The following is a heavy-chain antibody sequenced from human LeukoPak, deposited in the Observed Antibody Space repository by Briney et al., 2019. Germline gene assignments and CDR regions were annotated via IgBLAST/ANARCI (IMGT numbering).Heavy chain of an antibody. CDR3: ARQSISARRAFDI. V-gene: IGHV4-59*08. CDR2: SYYSGST. J-gene: IGHJ3*02. CDR1: GGSISRYY. D-gene: IGHD6-6*01. Sequence: PSETLSLTCSVSGGSISRYYWSWIRQPPGKGLECIGYSYYSGSTDYNPSLKSRVTISVDTSNQFSLMLTSVTAADTAVYYCARQSISARRAFDIWGQGTMVTVSS.